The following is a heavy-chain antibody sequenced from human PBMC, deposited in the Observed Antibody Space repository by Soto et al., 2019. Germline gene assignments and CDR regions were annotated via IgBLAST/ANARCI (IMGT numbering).Heavy chain of an antibody. CDR1: GYTFTSYD. CDR2: MNPNSGNT. V-gene: IGHV1-8*01. Sequence: ASVKVSCKASGYTFTSYDINWVRQATGQGLEWMGWMNPNSGNTGYAQKFQGRVTMTRNTSISTAYMELSSLRSEDTVVYYCARGRPYYYYMDVWGKGTTVTVSS. J-gene: IGHJ6*03. CDR3: ARGRPYYYYMDV.